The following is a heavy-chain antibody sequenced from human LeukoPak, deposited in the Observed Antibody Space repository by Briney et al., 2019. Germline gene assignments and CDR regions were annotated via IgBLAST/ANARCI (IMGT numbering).Heavy chain of an antibody. CDR2: INTGSTYM. J-gene: IGHJ6*03. D-gene: IGHD1-1*01. CDR3: ARVEATTGRDYHYYYMDV. Sequence: GGSLRLSCAASGFSFSGYSMNWVRQAPGKGLEWVSSINTGSTYMYYADSVKGRFTISRDNAKNSLHLQMYSLRAEDTAVYFCARVEATTGRDYHYYYMDVWGKGTTVTVSS. CDR1: GFSFSGYS. V-gene: IGHV3-21*01.